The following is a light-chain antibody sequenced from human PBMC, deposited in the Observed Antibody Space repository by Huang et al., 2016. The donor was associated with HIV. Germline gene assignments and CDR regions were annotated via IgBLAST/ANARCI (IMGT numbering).Light chain of an antibody. V-gene: IGKV2-28*01. CDR1: QSLLQSKGTNY. J-gene: IGKJ2*01. Sequence: IVMTQSPLSLPVTPGEPASISCRSSQSLLQSKGTNYLDWYLQKPGQSPQRVMYMAFYPASGVPDRFRGSGSGTDFTLKISRVEAEDVVVYSCMQALQTPYTFGQGTKLEIK. CDR2: MAF. CDR3: MQALQTPYT.